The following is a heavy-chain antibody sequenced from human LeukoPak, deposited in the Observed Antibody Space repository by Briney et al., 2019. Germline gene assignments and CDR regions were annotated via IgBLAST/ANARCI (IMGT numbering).Heavy chain of an antibody. CDR1: GYTLTNYN. CDR2: INTHKGHT. D-gene: IGHD2-8*02. Sequence: ASVKVSCKASGYTLTNYNISWVRQAPGQGLEWMGWINTHKGHTNFLQKFQGRVTVTTDISMNTAYMELRRLRSDDTAVYYCAREFGHCSGDNCFYFFDSWGQGSLVIVSS. CDR3: AREFGHCSGDNCFYFFDS. J-gene: IGHJ4*02. V-gene: IGHV1-18*01.